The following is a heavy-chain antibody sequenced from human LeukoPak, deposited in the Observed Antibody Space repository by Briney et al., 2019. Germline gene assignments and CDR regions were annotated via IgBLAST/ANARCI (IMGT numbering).Heavy chain of an antibody. CDR2: INPNSSGT. CDR3: ARSVEQLANFDY. V-gene: IGHV1-2*02. Sequence: GASVRVSCKASGYTFTGYYMHWVRQPPGQGLDWMGWINPNSSGTKDAQKFQGRVTMTRDTSISTAYMELRRLRSDDTAVYYCARSVEQLANFDYWGQGTLVTVSS. D-gene: IGHD6-13*01. J-gene: IGHJ4*02. CDR1: GYTFTGYY.